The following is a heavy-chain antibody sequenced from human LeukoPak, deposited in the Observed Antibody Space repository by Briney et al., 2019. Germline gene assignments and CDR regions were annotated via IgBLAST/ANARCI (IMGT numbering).Heavy chain of an antibody. D-gene: IGHD2-2*01. CDR2: IYTSGST. V-gene: IGHV4-4*07. Sequence: PSETLSLTCTASGGSISSYYWSWIRQPAGKGLEWIGRIYTSGSTNYNPSLKSRVTMSVDTSKNQFSLKLSSVTAADTAVYYCARDRVPAAPSDYYYYYGMDVWGQGTTVTVSS. CDR3: ARDRVPAAPSDYYYYYGMDV. CDR1: GGSISSYY. J-gene: IGHJ6*02.